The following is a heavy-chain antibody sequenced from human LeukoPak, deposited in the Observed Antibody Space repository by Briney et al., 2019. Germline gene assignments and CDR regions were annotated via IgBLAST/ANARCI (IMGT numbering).Heavy chain of an antibody. CDR3: ARENPPGIPFFVY. D-gene: IGHD3-10*01. Sequence: GGSLRLSCAASGFTFSDYSMNWVRQPPGKGLEWVSSISSISSSIYYADSVQGRFTISRDNAKNSLYLQVNSLRAEHRAVYVCARENPPGIPFFVYWGQGALVTVSS. J-gene: IGHJ4*02. V-gene: IGHV3-21*01. CDR2: ISSISSSI. CDR1: GFTFSDYS.